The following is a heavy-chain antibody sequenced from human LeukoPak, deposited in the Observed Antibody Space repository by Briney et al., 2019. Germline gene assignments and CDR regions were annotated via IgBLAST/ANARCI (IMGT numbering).Heavy chain of an antibody. CDR2: IYHSGST. V-gene: IGHV4-38-2*02. Sequence: PSETLSLTCTVSGYSISSGYYWAWIRQPPGKGLEWIGSIYHSGSTYYNPSLKSRVTISVDTSKKQFSLKLSSVTAADTAVYYCAREKIGYYDGSGRGWFDPWGQGTLVTVSS. CDR1: GYSISSGYY. J-gene: IGHJ5*02. D-gene: IGHD3-22*01. CDR3: AREKIGYYDGSGRGWFDP.